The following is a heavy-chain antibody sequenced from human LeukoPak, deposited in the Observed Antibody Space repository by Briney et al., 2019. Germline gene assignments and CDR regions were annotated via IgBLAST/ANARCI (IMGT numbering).Heavy chain of an antibody. CDR1: GSSLMFLS. CDR2: FDPEKAET. Sequence: ASVKVSCKVSGSSLMFLSTHWVRQAPGKGLEWMGGFDPEKAETMYAQQFKGRVTMTEDTSTDTGYLEVSSLRSEDTAVYYCATVFQQRGYYYMDVWGGGTTVTVSS. J-gene: IGHJ6*03. D-gene: IGHD6-13*01. V-gene: IGHV1-24*01. CDR3: ATVFQQRGYYYMDV.